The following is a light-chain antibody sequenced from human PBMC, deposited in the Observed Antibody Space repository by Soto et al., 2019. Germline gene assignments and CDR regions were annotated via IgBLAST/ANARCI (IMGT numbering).Light chain of an antibody. CDR1: QSVSRN. Sequence: IVRTQSPAIFSVSPGERFTLSCRASQSVSRNFAWYRQKPGQAPTLLIYGASTRATGIPARFSGSGSGTEVTLTIRSLQSEDFAVYYCRQYHNWPYPVGQGTELEIK. V-gene: IGKV3-15*01. J-gene: IGKJ2*01. CDR3: RQYHNWPYP. CDR2: GAS.